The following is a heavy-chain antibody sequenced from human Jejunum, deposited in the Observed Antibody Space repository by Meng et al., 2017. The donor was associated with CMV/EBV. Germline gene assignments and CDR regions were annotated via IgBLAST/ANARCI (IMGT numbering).Heavy chain of an antibody. CDR3: ARGGGYSYGFSPFDN. Sequence: GGSISSGGHNWNWIRQSPGKGLEWIGYIFYSGSTNYNPSLKSRVTLSLDASKNQFCLNLASVTAADTAVYFCARGGGYSYGFSPFDNWGRGTLVTVSS. CDR2: IFYSGST. CDR1: GGSISSGGHN. V-gene: IGHV4-30-4*01. D-gene: IGHD5-18*01. J-gene: IGHJ4*02.